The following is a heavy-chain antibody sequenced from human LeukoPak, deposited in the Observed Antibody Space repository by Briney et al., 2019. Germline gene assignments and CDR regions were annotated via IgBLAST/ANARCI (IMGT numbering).Heavy chain of an antibody. CDR2: SNHSGST. CDR1: GGSFSGYY. V-gene: IGHV4-34*01. Sequence: SETLSLTCAVYGGSFSGYYWSWIRQPPGKGLERIGDSNHSGSTNYNPSLKSRVTISVDTSKNHFSVKLSSVTAADTAVYYCARSQNYYGSGDYWSQGTLVTVSS. D-gene: IGHD3-10*01. CDR3: ARSQNYYGSGDY. J-gene: IGHJ4*02.